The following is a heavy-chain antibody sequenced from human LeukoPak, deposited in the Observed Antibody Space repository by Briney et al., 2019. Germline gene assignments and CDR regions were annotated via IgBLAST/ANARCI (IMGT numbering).Heavy chain of an antibody. V-gene: IGHV3-21*01. CDR2: ISSSSSYI. J-gene: IGHJ5*02. CDR1: GFTFSSYA. Sequence: GGSLRLSCAASGFTFSSYAMHWVRQAPGKGLEWVSSISSSSSYIYYADSVKGRFTISRDNAKNSLYLQMNSLRAEDTAVYYCARSRGSSGWYRWFDPWGQGTLVTVSS. D-gene: IGHD6-19*01. CDR3: ARSRGSSGWYRWFDP.